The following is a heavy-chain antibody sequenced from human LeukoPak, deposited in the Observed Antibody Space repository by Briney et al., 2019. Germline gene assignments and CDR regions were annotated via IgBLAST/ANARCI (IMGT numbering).Heavy chain of an antibody. CDR2: ISAYNGNT. J-gene: IGHJ4*02. CDR3: ATSRVRLYYFDL. V-gene: IGHV1-18*01. D-gene: IGHD5/OR15-5a*01. CDR1: GYTFTSYG. Sequence: ASVKVSCKASGYTFTSYGISWVRQAPGQGLEWMGWISAYNGNTNYAQKLQGRVTMTTDTSTSTAYMELRSLRSDDTAVYYCATSRVRLYYFDLWGQGTLVTVSS.